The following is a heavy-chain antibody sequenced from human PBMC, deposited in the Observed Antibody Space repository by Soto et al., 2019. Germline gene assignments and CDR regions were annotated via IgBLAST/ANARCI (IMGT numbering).Heavy chain of an antibody. CDR2: ISAYNGNT. J-gene: IGHJ6*02. CDR1: GYTFTSYG. CDR3: ARDIVSKGKIFGVVWNYYYYGMDV. Sequence: GASVKVSCKASGYTFTSYGISWVRQAPGQGLEWMGWISAYNGNTNYAQKLQGRVTMTTDTSTSTAYMELRSLRSDDTAVYYCARDIVSKGKIFGVVWNYYYYGMDVWGQGTTVTVSS. D-gene: IGHD3-3*01. V-gene: IGHV1-18*04.